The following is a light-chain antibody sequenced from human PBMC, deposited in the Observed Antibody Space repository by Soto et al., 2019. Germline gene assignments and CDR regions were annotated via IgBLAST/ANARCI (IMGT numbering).Light chain of an antibody. J-gene: IGLJ1*01. CDR3: CSYAGGYIFV. CDR1: RSDVGSYNY. Sequence: QSALTQPRSVSGSPGQSVSISCTVTRSDVGSYNYVSWYQQYPGKAPKLMIYDVTVRPSGVPDRFSGSKSGNTASLTISGLQAEDEADYFCCSYAGGYIFVFGTGTKVTVL. V-gene: IGLV2-11*01. CDR2: DVT.